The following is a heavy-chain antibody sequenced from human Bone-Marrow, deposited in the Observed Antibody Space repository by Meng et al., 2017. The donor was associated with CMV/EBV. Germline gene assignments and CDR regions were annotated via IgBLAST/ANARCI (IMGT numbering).Heavy chain of an antibody. CDR3: VKGGSTTSYYYGMEV. D-gene: IGHD2-2*01. CDR1: GFTVSTCH. V-gene: IGHV3-53*01. J-gene: IGHJ6*02. Sequence: GESLKISCAASGFTVSTCHMTWVRQTPGRGLEWVSVIDRGGTPYYADSVRGRFTISRDNSRNTLYLQMNSLRVEDTAVYYCVKGGSTTSYYYGMEVWGQGTSVTVSS. CDR2: IDRGGTP.